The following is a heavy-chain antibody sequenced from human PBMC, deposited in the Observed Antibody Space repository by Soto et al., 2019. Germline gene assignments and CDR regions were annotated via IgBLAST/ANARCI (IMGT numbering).Heavy chain of an antibody. Sequence: EVQLVESGGGLVQPGRSLRLSCAASGFTFDNYAMHWVRQAPGKGLEWVSGIRWNSGSIGYADSVKGRFTISRDNAKNSLYLQMISLRAEDTALYYCAKGASSIWFGEAYYYYYYMDVRGKGTTVTVSS. CDR3: AKGASSIWFGEAYYYYYYMDV. J-gene: IGHJ6*03. V-gene: IGHV3-9*01. D-gene: IGHD3-10*01. CDR1: GFTFDNYA. CDR2: IRWNSGSI.